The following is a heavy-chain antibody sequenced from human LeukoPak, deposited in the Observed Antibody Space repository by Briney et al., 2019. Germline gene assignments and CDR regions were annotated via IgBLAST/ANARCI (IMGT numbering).Heavy chain of an antibody. V-gene: IGHV6-1*01. Sequence: SQTLSLTCAISGDSVSSNSAAWNWIRQSPSRGLEWLGRTYYRSKWYNDCAVSVKSRITINPDTSKNQFSLQLNSVTPEDTAVYYCARNRIAAAGTQSWFDPWGQGTLVTVSS. J-gene: IGHJ5*02. D-gene: IGHD6-13*01. CDR2: TYYRSKWYN. CDR3: ARNRIAAAGTQSWFDP. CDR1: GDSVSSNSAA.